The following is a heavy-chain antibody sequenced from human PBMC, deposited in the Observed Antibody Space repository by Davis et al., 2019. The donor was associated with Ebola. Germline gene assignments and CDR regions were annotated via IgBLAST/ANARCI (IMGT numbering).Heavy chain of an antibody. CDR2: IVVGSGNT. D-gene: IGHD3-10*01. CDR1: GFTFTSSA. J-gene: IGHJ6*02. CDR3: AADEGEILWFGELNV. Sequence: SVKVSCKASGFTFTSSAMQWVRQARGQHLEWIGWIVVGSGNTNYAQKFQERVTITRDMSTSTAYMELSSLRSEDTAVYYCAADEGEILWFGELNVWGQGTTVTVSS. V-gene: IGHV1-58*02.